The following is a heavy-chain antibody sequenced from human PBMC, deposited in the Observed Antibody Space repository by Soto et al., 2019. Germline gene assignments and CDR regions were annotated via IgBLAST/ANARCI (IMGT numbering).Heavy chain of an antibody. CDR2: IYYSGST. CDR1: GGSISSSSYY. D-gene: IGHD3-9*01. CDR3: ARVPPNYDILTGYQPLFDY. V-gene: IGHV4-39*01. Sequence: SETLSLTCTVSGGSISSSSYYWGWIRQPPGKGLEWIGSIYYSGSTYYNPSLKSRVTISVDTSKNQFSLKLSSVTAADTAVYYCARVPPNYDILTGYQPLFDYWGQGTLVTVSS. J-gene: IGHJ4*02.